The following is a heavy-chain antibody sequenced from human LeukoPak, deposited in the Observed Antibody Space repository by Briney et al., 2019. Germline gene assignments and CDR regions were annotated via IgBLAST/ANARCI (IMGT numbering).Heavy chain of an antibody. CDR2: IYDSGST. D-gene: IGHD2/OR15-2a*01. J-gene: IGHJ6*03. CDR3: ATSLSNYYNYYMDV. CDR1: GGSISSNF. Sequence: ETLSLTCTVSGGSISSNFWNWIRQPPGKELEWIGYIYDSGSTNYNPPLKSRVTILVDTSKNQFSLKLTSVTAADTAVYYCATSLSNYYNYYMDVWGKGTTVTVSS. V-gene: IGHV4-59*01.